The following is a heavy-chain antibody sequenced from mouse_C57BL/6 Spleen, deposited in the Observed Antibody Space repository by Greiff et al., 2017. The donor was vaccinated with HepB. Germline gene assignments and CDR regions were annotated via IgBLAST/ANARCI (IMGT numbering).Heavy chain of an antibody. J-gene: IGHJ2*01. Sequence: EVKLMESGGGLVKPGGSLKLSCAASGFTFSDYGMHWVRQAPEKGLEWVAYISSGSSTIYYADTVKGRFTISRDNAKNTLFLQMTSLRSEDTAVYYCARNYYGSRGGYFDYWGQGTTLTVSS. V-gene: IGHV5-17*01. D-gene: IGHD1-1*01. CDR1: GFTFSDYG. CDR3: ARNYYGSRGGYFDY. CDR2: ISSGSSTI.